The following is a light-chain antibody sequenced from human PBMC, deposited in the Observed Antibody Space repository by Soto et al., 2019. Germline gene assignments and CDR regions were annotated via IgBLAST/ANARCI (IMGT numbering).Light chain of an antibody. Sequence: DLQMTQSPSSLSSSVGDSVTITCRASQIISSYLNWYQQKPGKAPKLLIYAASTLQSGVPSRLSGSGSGTDFTLTISRLQPDDFATYYCQHYNSYSEACGQGTKVDIK. CDR3: QHYNSYSEA. V-gene: IGKV1-39*01. J-gene: IGKJ1*01. CDR2: AAS. CDR1: QIISSY.